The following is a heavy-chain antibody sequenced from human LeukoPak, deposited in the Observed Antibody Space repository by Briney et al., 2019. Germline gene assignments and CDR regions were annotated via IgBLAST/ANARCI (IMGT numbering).Heavy chain of an antibody. CDR2: INHSGST. Sequence: SETLSLTCTVSGVSISSSDYYWSWIRQPPGKGLEWIGEINHSGSTNYNPSLKSRVTISVDTSKNQFSLKLSSVTAADTAVYYCARPPYSSSWSSYWYFDLWGRGTLVTVSS. V-gene: IGHV4-39*07. J-gene: IGHJ2*01. D-gene: IGHD6-13*01. CDR1: GVSISSSDYY. CDR3: ARPPYSSSWSSYWYFDL.